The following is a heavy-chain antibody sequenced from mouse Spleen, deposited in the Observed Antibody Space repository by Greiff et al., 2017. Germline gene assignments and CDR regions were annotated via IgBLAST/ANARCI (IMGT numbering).Heavy chain of an antibody. V-gene: IGHV1-76*01. D-gene: IGHD2-5*01. CDR3: ARSQSYYSNYVDY. Sequence: QVQLQQSGAELVRPGASVKLSCKASGYTFTDYYINWVKQRPGQGLEWIARIYPGSGNTYYNEKFKGKATLTAEKSSSTAYMQLSSLTSEDSAVYFCARSQSYYSNYVDYWGQGTTLTVSS. CDR1: GYTFTDYY. CDR2: IYPGSGNT. J-gene: IGHJ2*01.